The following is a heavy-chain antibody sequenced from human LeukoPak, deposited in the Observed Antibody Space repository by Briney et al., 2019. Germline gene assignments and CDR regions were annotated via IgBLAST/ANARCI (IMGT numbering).Heavy chain of an antibody. V-gene: IGHV4-38-2*02. CDR3: ARGSVRGEFDP. CDR1: GYSISSGYY. Sequence: SETLSLTCTVSGYSISSGYYWGWIRQPPGKGLEWIGSIYYTGSTDYNPSLKSRVTMSVDTSKNQFSLKLRSVTAAHTAVYSCARGSVRGEFDPWGQGTLVTVSS. D-gene: IGHD3-10*01. J-gene: IGHJ5*02. CDR2: IYYTGST.